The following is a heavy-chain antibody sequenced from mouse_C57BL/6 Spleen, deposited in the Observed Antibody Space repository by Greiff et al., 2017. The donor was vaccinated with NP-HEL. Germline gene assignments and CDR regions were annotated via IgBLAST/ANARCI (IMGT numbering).Heavy chain of an antibody. D-gene: IGHD1-1*01. CDR1: GYTFTDYE. CDR3: TRGGYYGSSYGYFDV. J-gene: IGHJ1*03. Sequence: QVQLKQSGAELVRPGASVTLSCKASGYTFTDYEMHWVKQTPVHGLEWIGAIDPETGGTAYNQKFKGKAILTADKSSSTAYMELRSLTSEDSAVYYCTRGGYYGSSYGYFDVWGTGTTVTVSS. CDR2: IDPETGGT. V-gene: IGHV1-15*01.